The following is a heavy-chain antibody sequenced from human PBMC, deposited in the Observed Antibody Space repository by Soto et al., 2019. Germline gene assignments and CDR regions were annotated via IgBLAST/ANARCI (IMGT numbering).Heavy chain of an antibody. Sequence: ETLSLTCSVSGGSINSSSYFWGWVRQPPGKGLEWIGSIYYSGSTYYNPSLRSRVTISVDTSKNQFSLKLSSVTAADTPVFYCARHYSSGSRNWFDPWGQGTLVTVSS. CDR3: ARHYSSGSRNWFDP. D-gene: IGHD6-19*01. CDR2: IYYSGST. V-gene: IGHV4-39*01. J-gene: IGHJ5*02. CDR1: GGSINSSSYF.